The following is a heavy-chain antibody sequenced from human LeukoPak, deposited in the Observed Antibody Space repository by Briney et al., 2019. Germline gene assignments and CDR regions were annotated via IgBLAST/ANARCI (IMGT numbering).Heavy chain of an antibody. Sequence: GGSLRLSCAASGFTFSSYSMNWVRQAPGKGLEWVSSISSSSSYIYYADSVKGRFTISRDNSQNMLYLQMNSLRAEDTARYYCAKDLAIAARPVFDYWGRGTLVTVSS. D-gene: IGHD6-6*01. CDR1: GFTFSSYS. V-gene: IGHV3-21*04. CDR3: AKDLAIAARPVFDY. CDR2: ISSSSSYI. J-gene: IGHJ4*02.